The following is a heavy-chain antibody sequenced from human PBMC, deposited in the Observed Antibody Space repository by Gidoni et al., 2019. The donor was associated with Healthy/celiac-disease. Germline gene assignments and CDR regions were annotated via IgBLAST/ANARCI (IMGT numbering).Heavy chain of an antibody. J-gene: IGHJ3*02. CDR2: ISGSGGST. CDR1: GFTCRSYA. Sequence: EVQLLEAGGGLVQPGGSLRLSCAASGFTCRSYAMSWVRQAPGKGLAWVSAISGSGGSTYYADSVKGRFTISRDNSKNTLYLQMNSLRAEDTAVYYCAKVRWTMIVVAAFDIWGQGTMVTVSS. D-gene: IGHD3-22*01. CDR3: AKVRWTMIVVAAFDI. V-gene: IGHV3-23*01.